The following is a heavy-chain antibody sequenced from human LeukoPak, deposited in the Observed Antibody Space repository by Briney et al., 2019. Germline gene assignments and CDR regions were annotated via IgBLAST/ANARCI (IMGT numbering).Heavy chain of an antibody. J-gene: IGHJ5*02. V-gene: IGHV3-30*04. Sequence: GGSLRLSCVASGFTFSSYAMHWVRQAPGKGLEWVAVISYDGSNKYYADSVKGRFTISRDNSKNTLYLQMNSLRAEDTAVYYCARDLGWDYYGSGSPIGPWGQGTLVTVSS. CDR3: ARDLGWDYYGSGSPIGP. D-gene: IGHD3-10*01. CDR1: GFTFSSYA. CDR2: ISYDGSNK.